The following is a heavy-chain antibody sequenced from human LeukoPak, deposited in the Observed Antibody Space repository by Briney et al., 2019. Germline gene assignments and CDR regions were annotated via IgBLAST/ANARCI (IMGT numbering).Heavy chain of an antibody. V-gene: IGHV1-18*01. CDR3: ARDRVSPGIATRRFDY. D-gene: IGHD6-13*01. CDR2: ISAYNGNT. CDR1: GYTFTSYG. J-gene: IGHJ4*02. Sequence: GASVKVSCKASGYTFTSYGISWVGQAPGQGLEWMGWISAYNGNTNYAQKLQGRVTMTTDTSTSTAYMELRSLRSDDTAVYYCARDRVSPGIATRRFDYWGQGTLVTVSS.